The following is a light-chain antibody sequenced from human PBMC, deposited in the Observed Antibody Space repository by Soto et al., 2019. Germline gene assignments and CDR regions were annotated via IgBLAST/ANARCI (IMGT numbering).Light chain of an antibody. CDR3: AAWDDILNIVV. Sequence: QSVLTQPPSMSASPGQTITISCSGARSNIGKNTLNWFQQLPGTAPNLLISTPNHRPSGVRDRFSASKSGTSAPLTISGLRSDDEADYYCAAWDDILNIVVFGGGTKVTVL. J-gene: IGLJ2*01. CDR2: TPN. CDR1: RSNIGKNT. V-gene: IGLV1-44*01.